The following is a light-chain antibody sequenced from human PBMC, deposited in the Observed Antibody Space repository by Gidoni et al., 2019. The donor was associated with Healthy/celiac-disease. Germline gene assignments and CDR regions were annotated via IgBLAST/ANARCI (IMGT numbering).Light chain of an antibody. CDR3: QQFYTIPLT. V-gene: IGKV4-1*01. J-gene: IGKJ1*01. CDR2: WAS. Sequence: DSVMTQSPDSLAVSLGEMATINCKSSQNVLYNSNNKKSLAWYQQKPGEPPRLLIYWASTRESGVPDRFSGSGSGTDFTLTISSLQAEDVAVYYCQQFYTIPLTFXQXTKVEIK. CDR1: QNVLYNSNNKKS.